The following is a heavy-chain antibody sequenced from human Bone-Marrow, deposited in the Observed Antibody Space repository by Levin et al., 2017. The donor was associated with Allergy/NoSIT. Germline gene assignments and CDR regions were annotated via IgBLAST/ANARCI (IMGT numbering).Heavy chain of an antibody. V-gene: IGHV3-30*04. D-gene: IGHD3-9*01. CDR3: ASKKRYFDWLLFGAFDI. J-gene: IGHJ3*02. CDR1: GFTFSSYA. CDR2: ISYDGSNK. Sequence: GGSLRLSCAASGFTFSSYAMHWVRQAPGKGLEWVAVISYDGSNKYYADSVKGRFTISRDNSKNTLYLQMNSLRAEDTAVYYCASKKRYFDWLLFGAFDIWGQGTMVTVSS.